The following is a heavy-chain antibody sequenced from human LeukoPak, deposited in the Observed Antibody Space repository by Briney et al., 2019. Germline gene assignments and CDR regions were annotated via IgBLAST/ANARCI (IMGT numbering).Heavy chain of an antibody. CDR3: ARDRRSDLVDYYYGMDV. V-gene: IGHV4-39*07. CDR1: GGSISSSSYY. D-gene: IGHD3-10*01. J-gene: IGHJ6*02. Sequence: PSETLSLTCTVSGGSISSSSYYWGWIRQPPGKGLEWIGSIYYSGSTYYNPSLKSRVTISADTSKNQFSLKLRSVTAADTAVFYCARDRRSDLVDYYYGMDVWGQGTTVTVSS. CDR2: IYYSGST.